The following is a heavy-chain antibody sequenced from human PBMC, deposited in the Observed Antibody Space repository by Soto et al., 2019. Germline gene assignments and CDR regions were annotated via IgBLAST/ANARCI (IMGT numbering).Heavy chain of an antibody. Sequence: GGSLRLSCAASGFTFSSYGMHWVRQAPGKGLEWVAVISYDGSNKYYADSVKGRFTISRDNSKNTLYLQMNSLRAEDTAVYYCVFLGYCSGGSCSTLDYWGQGTLVTVSS. CDR2: ISYDGSNK. V-gene: IGHV3-30*03. D-gene: IGHD2-15*01. CDR1: GFTFSSYG. CDR3: VFLGYCSGGSCSTLDY. J-gene: IGHJ4*02.